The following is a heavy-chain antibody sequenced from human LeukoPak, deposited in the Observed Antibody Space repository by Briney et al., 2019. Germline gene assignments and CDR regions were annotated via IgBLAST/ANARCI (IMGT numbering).Heavy chain of an antibody. V-gene: IGHV4-39*01. CDR3: ASIRGPRRVLYYYGMDV. Sequence: PSETLSLTCTVSGGSISSSSYYWGWIRQPPGKGLEWIGSIYYSGSTSYNPSLKSRVTISVDTSKNQFSLKLSSVTAADTAVYYCASIRGPRRVLYYYGMDVWGQGTTVTVSS. CDR2: IYYSGST. CDR1: GGSISSSSYY. D-gene: IGHD5-24*01. J-gene: IGHJ6*02.